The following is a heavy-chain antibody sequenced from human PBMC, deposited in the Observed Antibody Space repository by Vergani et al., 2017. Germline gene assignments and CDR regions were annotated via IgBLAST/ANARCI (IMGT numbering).Heavy chain of an antibody. CDR2: IVVGSGNT. CDR1: GFTFTRSA. V-gene: IGHV1-58*01. Sequence: QMQLVQSGPEVKKPGTSVKLSCTPSGFTFTRSAVQWVRQARGQRLEWIGWIVVGSGNTNYAQKFQERVTITRDMSTSTAYMELSSLRSEDTAVYYCAADTAAANAFDIWGQGTMVTVSS. D-gene: IGHD2-2*01. J-gene: IGHJ3*02. CDR3: AADTAAANAFDI.